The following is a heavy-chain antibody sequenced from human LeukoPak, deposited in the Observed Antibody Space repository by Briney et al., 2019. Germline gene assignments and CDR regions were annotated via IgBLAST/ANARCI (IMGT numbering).Heavy chain of an antibody. CDR3: AREPYCGGDCYPFYFDY. D-gene: IGHD2-21*02. V-gene: IGHV3-48*03. J-gene: IGHJ4*02. Sequence: GGSLRLSCAASGFTFSSYEMNWVRQAPGKGLEWVSYISSSGSTIYYADSVKGRFTISIDNAKNSLYLQMNSLRAEDTAVYYCAREPYCGGDCYPFYFDYWGQGTLVTVSS. CDR2: ISSSGSTI. CDR1: GFTFSSYE.